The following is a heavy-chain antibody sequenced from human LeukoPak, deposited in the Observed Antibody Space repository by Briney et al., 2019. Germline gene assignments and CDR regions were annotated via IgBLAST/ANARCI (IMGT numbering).Heavy chain of an antibody. D-gene: IGHD3-10*01. Sequence: GGSLRLSCAASGFTFSNYWMHWVRQAPGKGLEWVANIKQDGSASYYADSVKGRFTISRDNSKNTLYLQMNSLRAEDTAVYYCAKNGLLWFGDPIRGWFDPWGQGTLVTVSS. J-gene: IGHJ5*02. CDR3: AKNGLLWFGDPIRGWFDP. CDR2: IKQDGSAS. CDR1: GFTFSNYW. V-gene: IGHV3-7*01.